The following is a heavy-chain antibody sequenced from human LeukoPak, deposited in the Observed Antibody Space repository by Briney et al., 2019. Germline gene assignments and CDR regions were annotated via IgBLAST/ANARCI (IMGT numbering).Heavy chain of an antibody. CDR3: ARDRGFYDTSPPD. V-gene: IGHV3-53*01. D-gene: IGHD3-22*01. J-gene: IGHJ4*02. Sequence: GGSLRLSCAASGFTVSNSYLSWARQAPGKGLEWVSVIYTDGSTFYADSVKGRFTISRDNSKNTLYLQMSSLRAEDTAVYYCARDRGFYDTSPPDWGQGTLVTVSS. CDR1: GFTVSNSY. CDR2: IYTDGST.